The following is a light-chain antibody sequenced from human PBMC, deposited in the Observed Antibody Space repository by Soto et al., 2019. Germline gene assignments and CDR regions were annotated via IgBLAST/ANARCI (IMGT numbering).Light chain of an antibody. J-gene: IGKJ2*01. CDR2: GAS. Sequence: EIVLTQSPDTLSLSPGERATVSCRASQSVSNNDLAWYQQKPGQAPRLLLYGASFRPPGIPDRFSGSGSGTDFTLTISRLEPEDFAVYYCHHYGSSPPYTFGQGTKLDIK. CDR1: QSVSNND. V-gene: IGKV3-20*01. CDR3: HHYGSSPPYT.